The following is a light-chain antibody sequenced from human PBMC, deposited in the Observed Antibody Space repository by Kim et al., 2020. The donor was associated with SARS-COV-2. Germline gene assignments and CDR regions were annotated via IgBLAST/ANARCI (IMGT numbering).Light chain of an antibody. J-gene: IGKJ2*01. CDR1: QGVLWSSNNNNL. CDR3: LQYFKTPFT. CDR2: WAS. V-gene: IGKV4-1*01. Sequence: DIVMTQSPDSLAVSLGERATINCKSSQGVLWSSNNNNLLTWYQQKPGQPPKVLIFWASTRESGVPDRFSVSGSGTDFTLTISSVQAEDVAVYYCLQYFKTPFTFGQGTKLEI.